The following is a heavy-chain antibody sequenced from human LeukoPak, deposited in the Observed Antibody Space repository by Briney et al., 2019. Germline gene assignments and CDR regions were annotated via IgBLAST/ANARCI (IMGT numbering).Heavy chain of an antibody. CDR1: GGSISSFNW. J-gene: IGHJ6*03. Sequence: SETLSLTCAVSGGSISSFNWWHWVRQPPGRGLEWIGNVYQSGITNYNPSLKTRVTISVDKSRNQFSLNLYSVTAADTAVYYCARDPYSGAYGDTYYYFMDVWGKGTTVTISS. V-gene: IGHV4-4*02. D-gene: IGHD1-26*01. CDR2: VYQSGIT. CDR3: ARDPYSGAYGDTYYYFMDV.